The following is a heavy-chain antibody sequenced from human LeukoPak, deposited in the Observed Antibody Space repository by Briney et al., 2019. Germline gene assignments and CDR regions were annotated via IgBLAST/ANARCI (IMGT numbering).Heavy chain of an antibody. Sequence: GGSLRLSCAASGFTFSNYWMHWVRQTPGKGLVWVSRINNDGSTTSYADSVKGRFTISRDNAKNTLYLQMNSLKSEDSAAYYCARGPAANSVNYYAGDYWGQGTLVTVSS. CDR1: GFTFSNYW. CDR2: INNDGSTT. D-gene: IGHD1-26*01. CDR3: ARGPAANSVNYYAGDY. V-gene: IGHV3-74*01. J-gene: IGHJ4*02.